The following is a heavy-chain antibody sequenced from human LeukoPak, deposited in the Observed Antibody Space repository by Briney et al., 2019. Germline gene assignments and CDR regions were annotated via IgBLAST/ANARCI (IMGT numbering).Heavy chain of an antibody. CDR3: ARQGSSSGWYGGQAGYFDY. D-gene: IGHD6-19*01. CDR2: IYPGDSDT. CDR1: GYNFTSYW. J-gene: IGHJ4*02. Sequence: GESLKISCKGSGYNFTSYWIGWVRQMPGKGLEWMGVIYPGDSDTRYSPSFQGQVTISADKSISTAYLQWSSLKASDTAMYYCARQGSSSGWYGGQAGYFDYWGQGILLTVSS. V-gene: IGHV5-51*01.